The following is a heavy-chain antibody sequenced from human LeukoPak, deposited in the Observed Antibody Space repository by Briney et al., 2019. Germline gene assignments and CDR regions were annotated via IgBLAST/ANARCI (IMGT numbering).Heavy chain of an antibody. D-gene: IGHD4-23*01. Sequence: GGSLRLSCAASGFIFSDYYMSWIRQAPGKGLEWVSYISGSGSTVYYAASVRGRFTISRDNAKNSLFLQMNSLRAEDTAVYYCARDRGNSDPGDWFDSWGQGTLVTVSS. V-gene: IGHV3-11*01. J-gene: IGHJ5*01. CDR3: ARDRGNSDPGDWFDS. CDR2: ISGSGSTV. CDR1: GFIFSDYY.